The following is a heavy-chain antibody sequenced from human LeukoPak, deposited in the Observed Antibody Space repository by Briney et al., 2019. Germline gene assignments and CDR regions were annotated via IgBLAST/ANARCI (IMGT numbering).Heavy chain of an antibody. J-gene: IGHJ4*02. CDR3: ARVGAYAGVNC. CDR2: ISSSGSTT. CDR1: GFPFNTYE. D-gene: IGHD1-20*01. Sequence: GGSLTLSCAASGFPFNTYEMNWVRQAPGKGLEWVSYISSSGSTTYYADSVKGRFTISRDNAKTSLYLQMNSRRAEDTGVYYWARVGAYAGVNCGGRGTRVTVSS. V-gene: IGHV3-48*03.